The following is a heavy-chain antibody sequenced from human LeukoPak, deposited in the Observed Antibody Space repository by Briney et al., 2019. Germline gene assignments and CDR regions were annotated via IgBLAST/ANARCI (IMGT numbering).Heavy chain of an antibody. CDR3: ARDPRVTAYFDY. CDR2: ISSGGTTI. V-gene: IGHV3-48*04. J-gene: IGHJ4*02. Sequence: GGSLRLSCAASGFTFSTYNMNWVRQPPGKGLEWVAYISSGGTTIYYADSVKGRFTISRDNAKNTLYLQMNSLRAEDTAVYYCARDPRVTAYFDYWGQGTLVTVSS. CDR1: GFTFSTYN. D-gene: IGHD4-11*01.